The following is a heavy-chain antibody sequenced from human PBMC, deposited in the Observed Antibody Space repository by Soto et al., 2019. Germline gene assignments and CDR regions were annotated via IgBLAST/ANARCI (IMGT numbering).Heavy chain of an antibody. J-gene: IGHJ4*02. D-gene: IGHD3-10*01. V-gene: IGHV1-69*13. CDR1: GGTFSSYA. CDR3: ARRGWFGVLLLLVFDY. CDR2: IFPIFGTA. Sequence: AASVKVSCKASGGTFSSYAISWVRQALVQGLEWRVGIFPIFGTANSAQKFNGKVTITEDESTSTAYMELSSLRSEDTAVYYCARRGWFGVLLLLVFDYWGQGTLVTVSS.